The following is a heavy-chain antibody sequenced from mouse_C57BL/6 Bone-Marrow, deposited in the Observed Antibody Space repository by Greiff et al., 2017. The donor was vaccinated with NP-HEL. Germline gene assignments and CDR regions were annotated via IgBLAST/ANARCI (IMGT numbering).Heavy chain of an antibody. CDR2: IYPRSGNT. CDR1: GYTFTSYG. Sequence: QVQLQQSGAELARPGASVKLSCKASGYTFTSYGISWVKQRTGQGLEWIGEIYPRSGNTYYNEKFKGKATLTADKSSSTAYMELRSLTSEDSAVYFCARPYYSKRYYFDYWGQGTTLTVSS. J-gene: IGHJ2*01. CDR3: ARPYYSKRYYFDY. V-gene: IGHV1-81*01. D-gene: IGHD2-5*01.